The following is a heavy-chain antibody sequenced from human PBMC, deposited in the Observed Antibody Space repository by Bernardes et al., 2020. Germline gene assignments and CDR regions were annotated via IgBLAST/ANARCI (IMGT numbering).Heavy chain of an antibody. Sequence: SETLSLTCAVYGGSLSGYYCSWNRTRPGNGLEWIGVINHIVSPTYNPSLKSRVTISVDTSKNQFSLKLSSVTAADTALYYCAREKAKVYYGSGSYYNGRRGPFDYWGQGTLVTVSS. V-gene: IGHV4-34*01. CDR2: INHIVSP. J-gene: IGHJ4*02. CDR1: GGSLSGYY. CDR3: AREKAKVYYGSGSYYNGRRGPFDY. D-gene: IGHD3-10*01.